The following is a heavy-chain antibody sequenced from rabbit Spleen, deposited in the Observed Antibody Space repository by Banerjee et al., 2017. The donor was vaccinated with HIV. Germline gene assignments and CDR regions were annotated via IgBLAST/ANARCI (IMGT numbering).Heavy chain of an antibody. V-gene: IGHV1S40*01. D-gene: IGHD1-1*01. J-gene: IGHJ4*01. Sequence: EESGGGLVKPGASLTLTCTASGFDLSSYYYMYWVRQAPGKGLEWIAGIYAGSSGSTYYANWAKGRFTFSKSSSTTVTLQMTSLTAADTATYFCARDLDDVIGWNFGWWGPGTLVTVS. CDR3: ARDLDDVIGWNFGW. CDR2: IYAGSSGST. CDR1: GFDLSSYYY.